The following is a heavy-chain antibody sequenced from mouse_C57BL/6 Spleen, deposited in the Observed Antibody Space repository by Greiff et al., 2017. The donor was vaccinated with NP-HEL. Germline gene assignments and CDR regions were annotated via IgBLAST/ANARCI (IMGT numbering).Heavy chain of an antibody. CDR2: ISYDGSN. CDR1: GYSITSGYY. V-gene: IGHV3-6*01. Sequence: VQLQESGPGLVKPSQSLSLTCSVTGYSITSGYYWNWIRQFPGNKLEWMGYISYDGSNNYNPSLKNRISITRDTSKNQFFLKLNSVTTEDTATYYCARAPTVVAHFDYWGQGTTLTVSS. CDR3: ARAPTVVAHFDY. J-gene: IGHJ2*01. D-gene: IGHD1-1*01.